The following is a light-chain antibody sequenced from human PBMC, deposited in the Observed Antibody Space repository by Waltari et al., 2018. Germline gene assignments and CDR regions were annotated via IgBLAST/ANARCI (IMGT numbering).Light chain of an antibody. V-gene: IGLV2-23*01. CDR3: CSYAGSSTHVV. CDR2: GGS. J-gene: IGLJ2*01. CDR1: SSDVGSYNL. Sequence: QSALTQPASVSGSPGQSITISCTGTSSDVGSYNLVSWYQQHPGKAPKLMIYGGSKRPSGVANRFSGSKSGNTASRTISGLQAEDEADYYCCSYAGSSTHVVFGGGTKLTVL.